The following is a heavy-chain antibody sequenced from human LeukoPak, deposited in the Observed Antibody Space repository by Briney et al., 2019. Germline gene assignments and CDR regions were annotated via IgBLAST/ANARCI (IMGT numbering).Heavy chain of an antibody. J-gene: IGHJ3*02. CDR2: IYTSGST. Sequence: PSQTLSLTCTVSGGSISSGSYYWSWIRQPAGKGLEWIGRIYTSGSTNYNPSLKSRVTISVDTSKNQFSLKLSSVTAADTAVYYCARDGYNHTDAFDIWGQGTMVTVSS. D-gene: IGHD5-24*01. V-gene: IGHV4-61*02. CDR3: ARDGYNHTDAFDI. CDR1: GGSISSGSYY.